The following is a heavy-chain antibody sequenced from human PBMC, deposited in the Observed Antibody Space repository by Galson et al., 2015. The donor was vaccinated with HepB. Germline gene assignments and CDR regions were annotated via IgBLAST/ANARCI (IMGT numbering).Heavy chain of an antibody. V-gene: IGHV3-30-3*01. CDR3: ARGGGSGAAAAGTVDY. J-gene: IGHJ4*02. Sequence: SLRLSCAASGFTFSSYAMHWVRQAPGKGLEWVAVISYDGSNKYYADSVKGRFTISRDNSKNTLYLQMNSLRAEDTAVYYCARGGGSGAAAAGTVDYWGQGTLVTVSS. CDR2: ISYDGSNK. D-gene: IGHD6-13*01. CDR1: GFTFSSYA.